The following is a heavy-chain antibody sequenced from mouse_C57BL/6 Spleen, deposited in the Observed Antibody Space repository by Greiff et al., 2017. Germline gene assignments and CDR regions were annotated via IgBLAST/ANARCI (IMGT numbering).Heavy chain of an antibody. CDR1: GYTFTDYN. Sequence: EVQLQQSGPELVKPGASVKMSCKATGYTFTDYNMYWVKQSYAKSPEWIGYLNPNNGGTSYNPKFKGKATLTVNNSSSTAYMEVRSLTSEDAAVYYCARARQDPGAMDYWGQGTSVTVSS. V-gene: IGHV1-22*01. CDR3: ARARQDPGAMDY. CDR2: LNPNNGGT. J-gene: IGHJ4*01.